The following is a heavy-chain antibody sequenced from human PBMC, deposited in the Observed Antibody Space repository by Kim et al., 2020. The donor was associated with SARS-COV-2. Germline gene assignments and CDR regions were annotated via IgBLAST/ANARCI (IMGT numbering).Heavy chain of an antibody. J-gene: IGHJ3*02. D-gene: IGHD2-15*01. CDR2: ISYDGSNK. CDR3: ARDRKGSGKAWGAFDI. CDR1: GFTFSSYG. Sequence: GGYLRLSCAASGFTFSSYGMHWVRQAPGKGLEWVAVISYDGSNKYYADSVKGRFTISRDNSKNTLYLQMNSLRAEDTAVYYCARDRKGSGKAWGAFDIWGQGTMVTVSS. V-gene: IGHV3-33*05.